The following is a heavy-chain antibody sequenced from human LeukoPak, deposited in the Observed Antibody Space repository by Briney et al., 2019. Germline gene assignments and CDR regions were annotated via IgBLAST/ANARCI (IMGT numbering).Heavy chain of an antibody. CDR1: GFTFSSYD. CDR2: IGTAGDT. CDR3: ARVRSEYSSSWYAYDY. J-gene: IGHJ4*02. D-gene: IGHD6-13*01. Sequence: GGSLRLSCAASGFTFSSYDMHWVRQATGKGLERVSAIGTAGDTYYPGSVKGRFTISRENAKNSLYLQMNSLRAGDTAVYYCARVRSEYSSSWYAYDYWGQGTLVTVSS. V-gene: IGHV3-13*04.